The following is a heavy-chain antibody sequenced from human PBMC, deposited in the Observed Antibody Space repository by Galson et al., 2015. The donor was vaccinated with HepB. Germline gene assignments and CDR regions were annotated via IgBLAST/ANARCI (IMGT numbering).Heavy chain of an antibody. CDR3: ARDDPMPSRYYYDSSGYYSPTYFDY. J-gene: IGHJ4*02. D-gene: IGHD3-22*01. V-gene: IGHV3-48*01. Sequence: SLRLSCAASGFTFSSYSMNWVRQAPGKGLEWVSYISSSSSTIYYADSVKGRFTISRDNAKNSLYLQMNSLRAEDTAVYYCARDDPMPSRYYYDSSGYYSPTYFDYWGQGTLVTVSS. CDR2: ISSSSSTI. CDR1: GFTFSSYS.